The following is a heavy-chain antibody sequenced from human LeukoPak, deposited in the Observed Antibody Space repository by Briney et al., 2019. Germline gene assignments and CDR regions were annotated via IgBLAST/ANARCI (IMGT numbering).Heavy chain of an antibody. CDR1: GSTFSSYE. D-gene: IGHD3-16*02. V-gene: IGHV3-48*03. J-gene: IGHJ6*03. CDR3: ARGKYDYVWGSYRLGYYYMDV. Sequence: GGSLRLSCAASGSTFSSYEMNWVRQAPGKGLEWVSYISSSGSTIYYADSVKGRFTISRDNAKNSLYLQMNSLRAEDTAVYYCARGKYDYVWGSYRLGYYYMDVWGKGTTVTISS. CDR2: ISSSGSTI.